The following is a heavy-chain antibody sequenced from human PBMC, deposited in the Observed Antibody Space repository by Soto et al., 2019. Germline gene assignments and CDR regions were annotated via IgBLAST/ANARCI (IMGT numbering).Heavy chain of an antibody. J-gene: IGHJ4*02. D-gene: IGHD5-12*01. Sequence: EVQLLESGGGLVQPGGSLRLSCAASGCTFKNYAMTWVRQAPGKGLEWVSLIYGSGGSTDYADSVKGRFTISRDNSKNMLYVQMNSLRDEDTAVYYCARKDVAFDYWGQGIPVTVSS. CDR2: IYGSGGST. V-gene: IGHV3-23*01. CDR1: GCTFKNYA. CDR3: ARKDVAFDY.